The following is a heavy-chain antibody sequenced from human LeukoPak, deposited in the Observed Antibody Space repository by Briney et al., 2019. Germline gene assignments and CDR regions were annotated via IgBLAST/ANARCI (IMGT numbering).Heavy chain of an antibody. D-gene: IGHD2-2*01. J-gene: IGHJ4*02. Sequence: PGGSLRLSCAASGFTFSSHAMSWVRQAPGKGLEWVSAISGSGGSTYYADSVKGRFTISRDNSKNTLYLQMNSLRAEGTAVYYCAKIGTRVPAAHRGYFDYWGQGTLVTVSS. V-gene: IGHV3-23*01. CDR2: ISGSGGST. CDR1: GFTFSSHA. CDR3: AKIGTRVPAAHRGYFDY.